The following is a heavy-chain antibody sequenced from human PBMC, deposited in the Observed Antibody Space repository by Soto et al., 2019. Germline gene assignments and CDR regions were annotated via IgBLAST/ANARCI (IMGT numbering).Heavy chain of an antibody. D-gene: IGHD2-15*01. V-gene: IGHV3-23*01. Sequence: GGSLRLSCAASGFTFTSYAMTWVRQAPGKGLEWVSTLRDSGGLTYYADSVEGRFTISRDNSKNTLYLQMNSLRAGDTAVYYCARDGYCSGGSCYSVPVFDYWGQGTLVTVS. CDR2: LRDSGGLT. CDR3: ARDGYCSGGSCYSVPVFDY. CDR1: GFTFTSYA. J-gene: IGHJ4*02.